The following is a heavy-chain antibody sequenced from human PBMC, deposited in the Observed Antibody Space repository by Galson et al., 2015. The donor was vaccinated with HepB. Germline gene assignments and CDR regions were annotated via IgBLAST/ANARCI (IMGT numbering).Heavy chain of an antibody. J-gene: IGHJ4*02. D-gene: IGHD6-13*01. CDR1: GFTFSSYS. Sequence: SLRLSCAASGFTFSSYSMNWVRQAPGKGLEWVSSISSSSSYIYYADSVKGRFTISRDNAKNSLYLQMNSLRAEDTAVYYCARGGGIAAAGPVDYWGQGTLVTVSS. CDR3: ARGGGIAAAGPVDY. V-gene: IGHV3-21*01. CDR2: ISSSSSYI.